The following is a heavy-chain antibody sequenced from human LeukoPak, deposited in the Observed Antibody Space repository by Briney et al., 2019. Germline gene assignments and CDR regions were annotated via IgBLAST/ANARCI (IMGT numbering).Heavy chain of an antibody. J-gene: IGHJ3*02. CDR2: IYYSGST. CDR1: GGSISSSSYY. D-gene: IGHD3-22*01. Sequence: SETLSLTCTVSGGSISSSSYYWGWIRQPPGKGLEWIGSIYYSGSTYYNPSLKSRVTISVDTSKNQFPLKLSSVTAADTAVYYCARHHRCDSSGHDAFDIWGQGTMVTVSS. V-gene: IGHV4-39*01. CDR3: ARHHRCDSSGHDAFDI.